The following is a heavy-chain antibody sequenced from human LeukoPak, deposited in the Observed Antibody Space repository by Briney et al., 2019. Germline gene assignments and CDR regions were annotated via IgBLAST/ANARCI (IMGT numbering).Heavy chain of an antibody. Sequence: SETLSLTCSVSDGSISGSYWSWIRQPARKKLEWIGRIYSNGNTNYNPSLESRVTMSVDTTKNQFSLKLSSVIAADTAVYYCARDSGSGWEGYYFDSWGQGTLVTVSS. CDR2: IYSNGNT. CDR3: ARDSGSGWEGYYFDS. CDR1: DGSISGSY. V-gene: IGHV4-4*07. J-gene: IGHJ4*02. D-gene: IGHD6-19*01.